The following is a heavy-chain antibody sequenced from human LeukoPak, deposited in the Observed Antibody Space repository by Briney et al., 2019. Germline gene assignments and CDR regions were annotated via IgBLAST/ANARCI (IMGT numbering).Heavy chain of an antibody. D-gene: IGHD6-6*01. J-gene: IGHJ4*02. Sequence: SETLSLTCAVYGGSFSGYYWSWIRQPPGKGLEWIGEINHSGSTNYNPSLKSRVTISVDTSKNQFSLKLSSVTAADTAVYYCARAHLVARHFDYWGQGTLVTASS. CDR3: ARAHLVARHFDY. CDR2: INHSGST. CDR1: GGSFSGYY. V-gene: IGHV4-34*01.